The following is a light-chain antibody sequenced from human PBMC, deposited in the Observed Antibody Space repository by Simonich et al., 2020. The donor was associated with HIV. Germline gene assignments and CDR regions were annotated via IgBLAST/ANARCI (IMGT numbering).Light chain of an antibody. CDR2: WAS. Sequence: DIVMTQSPDSLGVSLGERATINCKSSQSVLYSSNNKNYFAWYQQKPGQPPKLLIYWASTREYGVPDRFSGSGSGTDFTLTISSLQAEDVAVYYCQQYYSTPITFGQGTRLEIK. J-gene: IGKJ5*01. CDR3: QQYYSTPIT. V-gene: IGKV4-1*01. CDR1: QSVLYSSNNKNY.